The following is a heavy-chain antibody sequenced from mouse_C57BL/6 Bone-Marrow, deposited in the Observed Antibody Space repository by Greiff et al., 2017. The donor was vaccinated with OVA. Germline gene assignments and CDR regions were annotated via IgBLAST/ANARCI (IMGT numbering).Heavy chain of an antibody. CDR2: IYPGDGDT. CDR3: AGSSYWYFDV. J-gene: IGHJ1*03. Sequence: VKLMESGPELVKPGASVKISCKASGYAFSSSWMNWVKQRPGKGLEWIGRIYPGDGDTNYNGKFKGKATLTADKSSSTAYMQLSSLTSEDSAVYFCAGSSYWYFDVWGTGTTVTVSS. D-gene: IGHD1-1*01. CDR1: GYAFSSSW. V-gene: IGHV1-82*01.